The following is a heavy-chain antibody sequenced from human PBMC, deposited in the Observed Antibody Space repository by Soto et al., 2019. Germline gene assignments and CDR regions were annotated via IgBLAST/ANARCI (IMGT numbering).Heavy chain of an antibody. D-gene: IGHD2-2*01. CDR3: ARGGYCSISNGRGRVQH. CDR1: GYTFTSYA. V-gene: IGHV1-3*01. CDR2: INAGNGNT. Sequence: QVQLVQSGAEVKKPGASVKVSCKASGYTFTSYAMHWVRQAPGQRLEWMGWINAGNGNTKYSQKFQGRVTVTRETSASTAYMELSSLSSEDTAVYYCARGGYCSISNGRGRVQHWGQGTLVTVSS. J-gene: IGHJ1*01.